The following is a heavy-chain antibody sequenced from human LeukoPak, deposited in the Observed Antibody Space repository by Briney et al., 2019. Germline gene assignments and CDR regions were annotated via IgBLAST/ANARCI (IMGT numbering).Heavy chain of an antibody. CDR2: INHSGNT. Sequence: KPSETLSLTCAVYGGSFSGYYWSWIRQPPGKGLEWIGEINHSGNTNDNTSLKSRVTISVDTSKNQFSLKLSSVTAADTAVYYCARRGVVPAARRQFDYWGQGTLVTVSS. CDR1: GGSFSGYY. J-gene: IGHJ4*02. V-gene: IGHV4-34*01. CDR3: ARRGVVPAARRQFDY. D-gene: IGHD2-2*01.